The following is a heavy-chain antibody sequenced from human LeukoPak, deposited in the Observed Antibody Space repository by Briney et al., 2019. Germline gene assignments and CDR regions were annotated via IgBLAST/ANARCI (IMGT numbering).Heavy chain of an antibody. D-gene: IGHD2-15*01. Sequence: TASETLSLTCTVSGGSISSYYWSWIRQPPGKGLEWIGYIYYSGSTNYNPSLKSRVTISVDTSKNQFSPKLSSVTAADTAVYYCARDSGGTVSGAFDIWGQGTMVTVSS. CDR1: GGSISSYY. CDR2: IYYSGST. CDR3: ARDSGGTVSGAFDI. V-gene: IGHV4-59*01. J-gene: IGHJ3*02.